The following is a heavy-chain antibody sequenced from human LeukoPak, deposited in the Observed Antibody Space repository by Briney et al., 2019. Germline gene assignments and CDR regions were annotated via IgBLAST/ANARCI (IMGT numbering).Heavy chain of an antibody. Sequence: GGSLRLSCVASGFTFSSSAMSWVRQAPGKGLEWVSAISNNGGYTYYADSVQGRFTISRDNSKSTLCLQMNSLRAEDTAVYYCAKQLGYCSDGSCYFPYWGQGTLVTVSS. CDR2: ISNNGGYT. J-gene: IGHJ4*02. CDR1: GFTFSSSA. V-gene: IGHV3-23*01. CDR3: AKQLGYCSDGSCYFPY. D-gene: IGHD2-15*01.